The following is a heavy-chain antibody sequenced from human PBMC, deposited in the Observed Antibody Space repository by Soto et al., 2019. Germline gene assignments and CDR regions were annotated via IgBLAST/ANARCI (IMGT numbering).Heavy chain of an antibody. Sequence: SETLSLTCAVSGGSISSSNWWSWVRQPPGKGLEWIGEIYHSGSTNYNPSLKSRVTISVDKSKNQFSLKLSSVTAADTAVYYCARAGKIGTGPRRESSGWYLSFTLDPWGQGTLVTVS. J-gene: IGHJ5*02. D-gene: IGHD6-19*01. CDR1: GGSISSSNW. CDR2: IYHSGST. V-gene: IGHV4-4*02. CDR3: ARAGKIGTGPRRESSGWYLSFTLDP.